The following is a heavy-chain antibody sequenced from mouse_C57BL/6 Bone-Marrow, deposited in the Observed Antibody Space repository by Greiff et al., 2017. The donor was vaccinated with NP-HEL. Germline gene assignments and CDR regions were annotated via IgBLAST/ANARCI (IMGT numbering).Heavy chain of an antibody. J-gene: IGHJ1*03. V-gene: IGHV1-82*01. D-gene: IGHD1-1*01. Sequence: QVQLQQSGPELVKPGASVKISCKASGYAFSSSWMNWVKQRPGKGLEWIGRIYPGDGDTNYNGKFKGKATLTADKSSSTAYMQLSSLTSEDSAVYFCARDTTVVSYWYVDVWGTGTTVTVSS. CDR2: IYPGDGDT. CDR1: GYAFSSSW. CDR3: ARDTTVVSYWYVDV.